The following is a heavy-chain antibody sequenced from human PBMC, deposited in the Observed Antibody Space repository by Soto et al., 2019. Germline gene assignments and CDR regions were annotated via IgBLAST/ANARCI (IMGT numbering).Heavy chain of an antibody. CDR3: AKDRKDSSSSKRAHLELAY. CDR1: GFTFDDYA. J-gene: IGHJ4*02. V-gene: IGHV3-9*01. Sequence: EVQLVESGGGLVQPGRSLRLSCAASGFTFDDYAMHWVRQAPGKGLEWVSGISWNSGSIGYADSVKGRFTISRDNAKNPLYLQMNSLRGEDTALYDCAKDRKDSSSSKRAHLELAYWGQGTLVTVSS. D-gene: IGHD6-6*01. CDR2: ISWNSGSI.